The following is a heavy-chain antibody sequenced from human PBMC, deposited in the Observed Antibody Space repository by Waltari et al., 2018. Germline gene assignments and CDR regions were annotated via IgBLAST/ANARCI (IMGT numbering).Heavy chain of an antibody. Sequence: EVQLVESGGGLVKPGGSLRLSCAASGFTFSSYSMNWVRQAPGKGLEWVSSISSSSSYIYYAYSVKGRFTISRDNAKNSLYLQMNSLRAEDTAVYYCARAGSYCSGGSCYYYGMDVWGQGTTVTVSS. V-gene: IGHV3-21*01. J-gene: IGHJ6*02. CDR2: ISSSSSYI. D-gene: IGHD2-15*01. CDR1: GFTFSSYS. CDR3: ARAGSYCSGGSCYYYGMDV.